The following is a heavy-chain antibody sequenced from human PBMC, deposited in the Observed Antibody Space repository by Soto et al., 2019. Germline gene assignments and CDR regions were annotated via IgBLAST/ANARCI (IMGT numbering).Heavy chain of an antibody. CDR3: VRDAYNRDAFDM. J-gene: IGHJ3*02. D-gene: IGHD2-21*01. CDR1: GFNFITFS. V-gene: IGHV3-21*01. Sequence: DVQLVESGGGLVKPGGSLRLSCAASGFNFITFSMNWVRQAPGKGLEWVSSISASSSSIYYAESVKGRFTVSRDNAKNSLYLQMKILTAEDTALYYCVRDAYNRDAFDMLGQGTTFTVSS. CDR2: ISASSSSI.